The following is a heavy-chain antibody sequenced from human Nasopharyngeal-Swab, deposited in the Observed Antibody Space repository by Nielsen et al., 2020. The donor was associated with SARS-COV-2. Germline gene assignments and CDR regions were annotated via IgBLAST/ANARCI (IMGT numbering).Heavy chain of an antibody. CDR3: ARIAGRGSIYYYYMDV. Sequence: GESLKISCAGSGFTFNTYSMIWVRQVPGEGLEWVSSISGSGSYVYYADSVKGRSTISKDSAKNSLYLQMNSLRADDTAVYFCARIAGRGSIYYYYMDVWGTGTTVTVSS. V-gene: IGHV3-21*01. J-gene: IGHJ6*03. CDR2: ISGSGSYV. CDR1: GFTFNTYS. D-gene: IGHD1-26*01.